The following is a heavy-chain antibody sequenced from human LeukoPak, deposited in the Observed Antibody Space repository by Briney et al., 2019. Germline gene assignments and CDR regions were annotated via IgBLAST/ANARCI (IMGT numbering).Heavy chain of an antibody. D-gene: IGHD1-7*01. J-gene: IGHJ4*02. Sequence: GGSLRLSCAVSGFALSSYAMSWVRQAPGKGLEWVANIKQDGSEKYYVNSVKGRFTISRDNAKNSLYLQMNSLRAEDTAIYYCAREDDWNYEDYWGQGTLVTVSS. CDR3: AREDDWNYEDY. V-gene: IGHV3-7*01. CDR2: IKQDGSEK. CDR1: GFALSSYA.